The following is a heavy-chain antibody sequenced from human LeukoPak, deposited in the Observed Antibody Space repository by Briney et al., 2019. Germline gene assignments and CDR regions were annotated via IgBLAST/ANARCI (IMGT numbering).Heavy chain of an antibody. Sequence: SETLSLTCTVSGGSIGSSSYYWGWIRQPPGRGLEWIGSIYYSGSTYYNPSLKSRVTISVNTSKNQFSLKLSSVTAADTAVYYCARSDDYGDPYYFDYWGQGTLVTVSS. V-gene: IGHV4-39*01. CDR2: IYYSGST. D-gene: IGHD4-17*01. CDR1: GGSIGSSSYY. CDR3: ARSDDYGDPYYFDY. J-gene: IGHJ4*02.